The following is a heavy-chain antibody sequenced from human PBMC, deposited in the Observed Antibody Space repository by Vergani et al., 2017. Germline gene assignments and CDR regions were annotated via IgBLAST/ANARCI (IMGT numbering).Heavy chain of an antibody. V-gene: IGHV4-34*01. CDR2: INHSGST. D-gene: IGHD2-2*01. CDR1: GGSFSGYY. CDR3: ARVHRQYCSSTSCYNYGMDV. J-gene: IGHJ6*02. Sequence: QVQLQQWGAGLLKPSETLSLTCAVYGGSFSGYYWSWIRQPPGKGLEWIGEINHSGSTNYNPSLKRRVTISVDKSKNQFSLKLSYVTAADTAVYYCARVHRQYCSSTSCYNYGMDVWGQGTTVTVSS.